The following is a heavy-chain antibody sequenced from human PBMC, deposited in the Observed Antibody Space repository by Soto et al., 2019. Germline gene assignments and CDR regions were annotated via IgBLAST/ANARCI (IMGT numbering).Heavy chain of an antibody. CDR1: GYTFTSYG. V-gene: IGHV1-18*04. CDR3: AREDGGYCSSTSCSKVWFDP. J-gene: IGHJ5*02. D-gene: IGHD2-2*01. Sequence: ASVKVSCKASGYTFTSYGISWVRQAPGQGLEWMGWISAYNGNTNYAQKLQGRVTMTTDTSTSTAYMELRSLRSDDTAVYYCAREDGGYCSSTSCSKVWFDPWGQGTLVTVSS. CDR2: ISAYNGNT.